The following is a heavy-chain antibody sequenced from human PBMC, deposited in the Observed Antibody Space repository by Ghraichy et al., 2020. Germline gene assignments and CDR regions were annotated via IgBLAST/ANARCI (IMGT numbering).Heavy chain of an antibody. D-gene: IGHD3-16*02. V-gene: IGHV4-34*01. CDR3: SRELTFSMITFGGVIEIFDY. CDR1: DGSFSGYY. Sequence: SETLSLTCAVYDGSFSGYYWSWIRQPPGKGLEWIGEINHSGSTNYNPSLKSRVTISVDTSKNQFSLKLSSVTAADTAVYYCSRELTFSMITFGGVIEIFDYWGQGTRVTVSS. J-gene: IGHJ4*02. CDR2: INHSGST.